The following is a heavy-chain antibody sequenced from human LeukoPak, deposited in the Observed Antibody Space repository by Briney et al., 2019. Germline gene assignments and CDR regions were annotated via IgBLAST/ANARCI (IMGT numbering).Heavy chain of an antibody. CDR3: AREGSSGPRDAFDI. CDR2: TYYRSKWYY. J-gene: IGHJ3*02. D-gene: IGHD3-22*01. V-gene: IGHV6-1*01. CDR1: GDSLSSNTGG. Sequence: SQTLSLTCAISGDSLSSNTGGWNWLRQSPSRGLEWLGRTYYRSKWYYDYAVSVKSRITINPDTSKNQFSLQLNSVTPEDTAVYFCAREGSSGPRDAFDIWGQGTMVTVSS.